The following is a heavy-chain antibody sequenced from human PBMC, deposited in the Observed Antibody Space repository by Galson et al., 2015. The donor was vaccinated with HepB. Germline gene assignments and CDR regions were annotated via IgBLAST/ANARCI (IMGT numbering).Heavy chain of an antibody. Sequence: SLRLSCAASGFTVSSNYMSWVRQAPGKGLEWVSVIYSGGSTYYADSVKGRFTISRDNAKNTAYMEMNSLRDDDTAVYYCVRDQGLWFLKDWGQGALVTVSS. D-gene: IGHD3-10*01. V-gene: IGHV3-66*01. J-gene: IGHJ4*02. CDR2: IYSGGST. CDR3: VRDQGLWFLKD. CDR1: GFTVSSNY.